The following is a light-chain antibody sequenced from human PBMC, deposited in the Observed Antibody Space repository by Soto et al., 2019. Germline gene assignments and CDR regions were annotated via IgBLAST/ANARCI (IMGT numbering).Light chain of an antibody. Sequence: QSALTQPASVSGSPGQSITISCTGTSSDVGSYHYVSWYQQYPGRAPKLLIYGVSNRPSGVSDRFSGSKSGNTASLTISGLQTDDEADYYCSSYRGRQTVIFGGGTKVTVL. CDR1: SSDVGSYHY. CDR3: SSYRGRQTVI. V-gene: IGLV2-14*01. CDR2: GVS. J-gene: IGLJ2*01.